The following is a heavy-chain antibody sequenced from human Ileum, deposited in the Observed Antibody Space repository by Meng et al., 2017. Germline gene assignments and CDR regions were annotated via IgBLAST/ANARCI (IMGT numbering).Heavy chain of an antibody. D-gene: IGHD1-26*01. CDR1: GGTFSSYT. CDR2: IIPILGIA. V-gene: IGHV1-69*02. Sequence: SVKVSCKASGGTFSSYTISWVRQAPGQGLEWMGRIIPILGIANYAQKFQGRVTITADKSTSTAYMELSSLRSEDTAVYYCARGPSGSADAFAIWGQGTMVTVSS. CDR3: ARGPSGSADAFAI. J-gene: IGHJ3*02.